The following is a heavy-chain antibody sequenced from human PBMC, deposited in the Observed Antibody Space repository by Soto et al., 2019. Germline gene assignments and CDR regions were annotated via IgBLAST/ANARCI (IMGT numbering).Heavy chain of an antibody. D-gene: IGHD3-3*01. J-gene: IGHJ4*02. CDR2: ISGSDGKT. CDR1: GFSFGSYA. V-gene: IGHV3-23*01. CDR3: ARWSYLDY. Sequence: GGSLRLSCAASGFSFGSYALSWVRQAPGKGLEWVSTISGSDGKTFYADSVKGRFSISRDTSQSTLYLQMNSLRADDTAIYYCARWSYLDYWGQGTRVTSPQ.